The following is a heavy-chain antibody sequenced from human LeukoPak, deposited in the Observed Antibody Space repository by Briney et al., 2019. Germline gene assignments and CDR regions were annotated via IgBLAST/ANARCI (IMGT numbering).Heavy chain of an antibody. CDR3: AKSSRTQSYDILTGYYSVHYMDV. D-gene: IGHD3-9*01. V-gene: IGHV1-2*02. CDR2: INPNSGGT. CDR1: GYTFTGYY. Sequence: GASVKVSCKASGYTFTGYYMHWVRQAPRQGLEWMGWINPNSGGTNYAQKFQGRVTMTRDTSISTAYMELSRLRSDDTAVYYCAKSSRTQSYDILTGYYSVHYMDVWGKGTTVTISS. J-gene: IGHJ6*03.